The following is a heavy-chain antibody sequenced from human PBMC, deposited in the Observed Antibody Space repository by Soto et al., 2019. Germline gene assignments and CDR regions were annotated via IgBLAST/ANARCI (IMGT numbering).Heavy chain of an antibody. Sequence: QVQLVQSGAEVKKPGASMKISCKASGYTFSNFYIHWVRQAPGQGLEWMGIINPSGGSTTYAQKFPGRVTMTXXTXTXXVYMELSSLRSEDTAVYYCARDPPNWNDEYYGMDVWGQGTTVTVSS. CDR1: GYTFSNFY. D-gene: IGHD1-20*01. J-gene: IGHJ6*02. CDR3: ARDPPNWNDEYYGMDV. CDR2: INPSGGST. V-gene: IGHV1-46*01.